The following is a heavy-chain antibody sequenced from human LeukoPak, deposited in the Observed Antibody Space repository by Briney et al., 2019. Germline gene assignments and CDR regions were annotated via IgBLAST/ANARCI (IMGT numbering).Heavy chain of an antibody. D-gene: IGHD6-6*01. CDR2: IYYSGST. CDR1: GGSISSGSYY. Sequence: SETLSLTCTVSGGSISSGSYYWSWIRQPPGKGLEWIGYIYYSGSTNYNPSLKSRVTISVDTSKNQFSLKLSSVTAADTAVYYCARAEYSSSHFDYWGQGTLVTVSS. V-gene: IGHV4-61*01. J-gene: IGHJ4*02. CDR3: ARAEYSSSHFDY.